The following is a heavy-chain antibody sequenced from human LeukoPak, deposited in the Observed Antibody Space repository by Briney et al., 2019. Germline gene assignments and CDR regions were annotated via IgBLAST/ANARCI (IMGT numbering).Heavy chain of an antibody. CDR2: ISYSGST. Sequence: SETLSLTCTVSGGSISSSSYYWSWIRQPPGKGLEWIGYISYSGSTNYNPSLKSRVTISVDTSKNQFSLKLTSVTAADTAVYYCARTHDYGDYPTTYFDYWGQGTLVTVSS. D-gene: IGHD4-17*01. V-gene: IGHV4-61*01. CDR1: GGSISSSSYY. CDR3: ARTHDYGDYPTTYFDY. J-gene: IGHJ4*02.